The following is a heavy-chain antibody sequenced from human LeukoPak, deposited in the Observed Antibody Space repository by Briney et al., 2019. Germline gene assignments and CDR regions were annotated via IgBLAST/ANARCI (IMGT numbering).Heavy chain of an antibody. CDR3: ARDGCSSTSCYGLDY. CDR2: IYTGGSP. CDR1: GFTVTSNY. V-gene: IGHV3-53*01. Sequence: GGSLRLSCVASGFTVTSNYVTWVRQAPGKGLEWVSVIYTGGSPYYADSVKGRFAISRDISKNTVYLQMYSLRAEDTAVYYCARDGCSSTSCYGLDYWGQGTLVTVSS. D-gene: IGHD2-2*01. J-gene: IGHJ4*02.